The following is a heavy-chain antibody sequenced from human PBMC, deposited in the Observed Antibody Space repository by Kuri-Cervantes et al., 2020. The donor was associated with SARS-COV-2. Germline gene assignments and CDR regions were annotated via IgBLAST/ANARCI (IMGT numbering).Heavy chain of an antibody. CDR2: ISYDGSNK. CDR3: ARGYGGNVFDY. V-gene: IGHV3-30*04. CDR1: GFTFGSYA. D-gene: IGHD4-23*01. J-gene: IGHJ4*02. Sequence: GESLKISCAASGFTFGSYAMHWVRQAPGKGLEWVAVISYDGSNKYYADSVEGRFTISRDNSKNTLYLQMNSLRAEDTAVYYCARGYGGNVFDYWGQGTLVTVSS.